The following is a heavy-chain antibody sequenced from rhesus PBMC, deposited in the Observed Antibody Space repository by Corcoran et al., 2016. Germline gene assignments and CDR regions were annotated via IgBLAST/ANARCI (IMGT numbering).Heavy chain of an antibody. J-gene: IGHJ4*01. CDR1: GGSISSNY. Sequence: QLQLQESGPGLVKPSETLSLTCAVSGGSISSNYWSWIRQPPGKGLEWIGRISVIGGTTNYNPSLKSRVTISKDTSKNQFFLKLSSVTAADTAVYYCARASYEDDYVYFDYWGQGVLVTVSS. D-gene: IGHD3-9*01. CDR3: ARASYEDDYVYFDY. V-gene: IGHV4-173*01. CDR2: ISVIGGTT.